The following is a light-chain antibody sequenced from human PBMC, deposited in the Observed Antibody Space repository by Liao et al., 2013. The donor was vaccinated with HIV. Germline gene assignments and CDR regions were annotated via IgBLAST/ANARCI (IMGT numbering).Light chain of an antibody. CDR3: QTWDSSTLYV. CDR2: QDS. J-gene: IGLJ1*01. V-gene: IGLV3-1*01. CDR1: KLGDKY. Sequence: SYEVTQPPSVSVSPGQTVTITCSGDKLGDKYTYWYQQKPGQSPAVVIYQDSKRPSGIPERFSGSNSGNTATLTISETQAMDEADYYCQTWDSSTLYVFGTGTKVTVL.